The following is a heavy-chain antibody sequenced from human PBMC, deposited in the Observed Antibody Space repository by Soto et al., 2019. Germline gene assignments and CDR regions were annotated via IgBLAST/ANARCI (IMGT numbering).Heavy chain of an antibody. J-gene: IGHJ4*02. D-gene: IGHD2-15*01. V-gene: IGHV1-69*01. Sequence: QLQLVQSAAEVNKPGSSVKVSCKASGGTFSSFAISWVRQAPGQGLEWLGGIILIFGTANYAHKFQGRVTIPASDSTSTAYMELSRMRSEDTAVYYGAFGGPGLEAFDYWGQGTLVTVSS. CDR1: GGTFSSFA. CDR3: AFGGPGLEAFDY. CDR2: IILIFGTA.